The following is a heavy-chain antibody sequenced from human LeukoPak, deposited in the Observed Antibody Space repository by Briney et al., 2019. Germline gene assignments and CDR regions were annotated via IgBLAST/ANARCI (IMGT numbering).Heavy chain of an antibody. Sequence: PSETPSLICTLPGGSICNQYRSCICQPPGKGLEWIGHVYYTGDARYSPSVKSRVTISVDTSQNQFSLTLNSVTAADTAVYYCARGYVHLRPGYYDAFHIWGQGTTVTVSS. J-gene: IGHJ3*02. V-gene: IGHV4-59*11. CDR2: VYYTGDA. CDR3: ARGYVHLRPGYYDAFHI. CDR1: GGSICNQY. D-gene: IGHD3-9*01.